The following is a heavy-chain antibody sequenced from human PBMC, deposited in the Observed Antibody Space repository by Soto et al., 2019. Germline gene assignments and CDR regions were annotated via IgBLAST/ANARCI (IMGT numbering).Heavy chain of an antibody. CDR3: ARARIQYSSSSRFDY. J-gene: IGHJ4*02. CDR1: GGSISSGGYY. D-gene: IGHD6-6*01. Sequence: SETLSLTCTVSGGSISSGGYYWSWIRQHPGKGLEWIGYIYYSGSTYYNPSLKSRVTISVDTSKNQFSLKLSSVTAADTAVYYCARARIQYSSSSRFDYWGQGTLVTVSS. V-gene: IGHV4-31*03. CDR2: IYYSGST.